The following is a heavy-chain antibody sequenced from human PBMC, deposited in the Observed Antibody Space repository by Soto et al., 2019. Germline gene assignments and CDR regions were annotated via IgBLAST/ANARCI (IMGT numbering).Heavy chain of an antibody. V-gene: IGHV1-2*02. CDR2: INPNSGGT. CDR1: GYTFTGYY. CDR3: ARGYYDILTPYYYFDY. D-gene: IGHD3-9*01. Sequence: ASVKVSCKASGYTFTGYYMHWVRQAPGQGLEWMGWINPNSGGTNYAQKFQGRVTMIRDTSISTAYMELSRLRSDDTAVYYCARGYYDILTPYYYFDYWGQGTLVTVSS. J-gene: IGHJ4*02.